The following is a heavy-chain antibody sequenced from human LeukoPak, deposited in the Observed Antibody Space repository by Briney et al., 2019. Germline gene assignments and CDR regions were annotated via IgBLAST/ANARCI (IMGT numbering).Heavy chain of an antibody. CDR2: IYPGDSGP. Sequence: GESLKISCKGSGYSFTSYWIGWVCQMPGKGLEWMGIIYPGDSGPTYSPSFQGQATISVDKSINTAYLQWSSLQASDTAMYYCGMSGDRVPLQDDVFDVWGQGTMVTVST. CDR3: GMSGDRVPLQDDVFDV. V-gene: IGHV5-51*01. CDR1: GYSFTSYW. J-gene: IGHJ3*01. D-gene: IGHD1-26*01.